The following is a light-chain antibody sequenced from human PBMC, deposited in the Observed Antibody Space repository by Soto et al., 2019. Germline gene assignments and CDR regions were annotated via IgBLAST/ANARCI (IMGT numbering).Light chain of an antibody. Sequence: EIVMTQSPATLSVSPGERATLSCRASQSVSSNLAWYQQKPGQAPRLLIYGTSTRATGIPARFSGSGSGTEFTHTISSLQSEHFAVYYCQHFNNWPPKYTFGQGTKVDIK. CDR2: GTS. J-gene: IGKJ2*01. CDR3: QHFNNWPPKYT. CDR1: QSVSSN. V-gene: IGKV3-15*01.